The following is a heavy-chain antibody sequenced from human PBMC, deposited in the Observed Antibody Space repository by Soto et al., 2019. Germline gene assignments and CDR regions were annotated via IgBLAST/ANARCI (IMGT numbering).Heavy chain of an antibody. Sequence: EVQLLESGGGLVQPGGSLRLSCAASGFTFSSYAMSWVRQVPGKGLEWVSTISGSGGRTYYADSVKGRFTISRDNSKNALYVEMNSLRAEDTGVYYCAKTAGDCSGGSCYSQGFDIWGQGTVVTVSS. CDR2: ISGSGGRT. D-gene: IGHD2-15*01. CDR1: GFTFSSYA. CDR3: AKTAGDCSGGSCYSQGFDI. J-gene: IGHJ3*02. V-gene: IGHV3-23*01.